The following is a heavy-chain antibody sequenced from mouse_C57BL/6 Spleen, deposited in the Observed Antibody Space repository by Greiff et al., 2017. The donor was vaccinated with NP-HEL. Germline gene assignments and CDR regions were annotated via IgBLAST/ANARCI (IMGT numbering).Heavy chain of an antibody. D-gene: IGHD2-4*01. J-gene: IGHJ3*01. CDR2: IYPGNGDT. CDR1: GYTFTSYT. Sequence: QVQLQQSGAELVRPGASVKMSCKASGYTFTSYTMHWVKQTPRQGLEWIGAIYPGNGDTSYNQKFTGKATLTVDKSSSTAYMQLSSLTSEDSAVYFCARSVDYDWFACWGQGTLVTVSA. V-gene: IGHV1-12*01. CDR3: ARSVDYDWFAC.